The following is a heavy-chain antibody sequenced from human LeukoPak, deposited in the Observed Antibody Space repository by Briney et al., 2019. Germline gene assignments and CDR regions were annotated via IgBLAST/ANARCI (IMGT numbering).Heavy chain of an antibody. CDR3: AKDRVLRYFDWLFDLDY. D-gene: IGHD3-9*01. V-gene: IGHV3-30*02. CDR2: IRYDGSNK. CDR1: GFTFSNYG. Sequence: GGSLRLSCAASGFTFSNYGMHWVRQAPGKGLEWVAFIRYDGSNKYQADSVKGRFTISRDSSKNTLYLQMNSLRSEDTAVYYCAKDRVLRYFDWLFDLDYWGQGTLVTVSS. J-gene: IGHJ4*02.